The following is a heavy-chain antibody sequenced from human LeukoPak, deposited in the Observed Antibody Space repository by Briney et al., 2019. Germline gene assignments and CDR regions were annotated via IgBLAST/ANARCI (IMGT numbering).Heavy chain of an antibody. V-gene: IGHV1-69*06. J-gene: IGHJ6*03. D-gene: IGHD6-13*01. CDR2: IIPIFGTA. CDR3: ARDSSSWYGWADYYYYMDV. Sequence: GASVKVSCKASGGTFSSYAISWVRQAPGQGLEWMGGIIPIFGTANYAQKFQGRVTITADKSTSTAYMELSSLRSEDTAVYYCARDSSSWYGWADYYYYMDVWGKGTTVTVSS. CDR1: GGTFSSYA.